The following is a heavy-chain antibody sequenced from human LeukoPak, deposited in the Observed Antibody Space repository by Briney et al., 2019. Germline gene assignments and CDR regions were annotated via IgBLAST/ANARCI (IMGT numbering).Heavy chain of an antibody. J-gene: IGHJ4*02. D-gene: IGHD6-19*01. CDR1: GGSISSSSYY. Sequence: SETLSLTCTVSGGSISSSSYYWGWIRQPPGKGLEWIGSIYYSGSTNYNPSLKSRVTMSVDTSKKQFSLKLSSVTAADTAVYYCARDSVGYSSGWDEAPGNYFDYWGQGTLVTVSS. CDR2: IYYSGST. V-gene: IGHV4-39*07. CDR3: ARDSVGYSSGWDEAPGNYFDY.